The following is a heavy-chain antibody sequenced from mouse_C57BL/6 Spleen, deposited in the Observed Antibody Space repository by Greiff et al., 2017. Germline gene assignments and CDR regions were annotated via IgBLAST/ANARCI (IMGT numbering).Heavy chain of an antibody. V-gene: IGHV14-2*01. CDR3: ARQGSDYYAMDY. J-gene: IGHJ4*01. CDR2: IDPEDGET. Sequence: VQLQQSGAELVKPGASVKLSCTASGFNIKDYYMHWVKQRTEQGLEWIGRIDPEDGETKYAPKFAGKATIPSETSSNSAYLQLSSLTSEDTAVYYCARQGSDYYAMDYWGQGTSVTVSS. D-gene: IGHD3-2*02. CDR1: GFNIKDYY.